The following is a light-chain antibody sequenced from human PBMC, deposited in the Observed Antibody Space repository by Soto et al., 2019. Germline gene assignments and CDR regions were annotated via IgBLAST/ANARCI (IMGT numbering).Light chain of an antibody. J-gene: IGLJ2*01. CDR3: AAWHDSLSYVV. CDR2: RSD. Sequence: QSVLTQPPSASGTPGQRVTISCSGSSSNIGSNYVYWYQQLPGTAPKLLIYRSDQRPSGVPDRFSGSKSGTSASLAISGLRSEDEADYYCAAWHDSLSYVVFGGGTQLTVL. CDR1: SSNIGSNY. V-gene: IGLV1-47*01.